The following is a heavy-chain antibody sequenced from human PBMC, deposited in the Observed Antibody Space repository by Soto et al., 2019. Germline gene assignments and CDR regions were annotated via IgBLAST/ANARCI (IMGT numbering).Heavy chain of an antibody. CDR3: ASSPPGRFGEFSWFDP. Sequence: PSETLSLTCTVSGGSISSRGHYFFWIRQHPGKGLEWIGYIYYSGSTNYTPSLKSRVTISVDTSKNQFSLKLSSVTAADTAVYYCASSPPGRFGEFSWFDPWGQGTLVTVSS. V-gene: IGHV4-61*08. CDR1: GGSISSRGHY. D-gene: IGHD3-10*01. CDR2: IYYSGST. J-gene: IGHJ5*02.